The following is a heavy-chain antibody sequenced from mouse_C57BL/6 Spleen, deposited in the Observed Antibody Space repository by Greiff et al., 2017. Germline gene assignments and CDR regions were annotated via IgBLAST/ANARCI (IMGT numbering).Heavy chain of an antibody. J-gene: IGHJ3*01. CDR2: IYPGDGDT. D-gene: IGHD1-1*02. CDR1: GYAFSSSW. Sequence: QVQLKESGPELVKPGASVKISCKASGYAFSSSWMNWVKQRPGKGLEWIGRIYPGDGDTNYNGKFKGKATLTADKSSSTAYMQLSSLTSEDSAVYCCARRDYAAYWGQGTLVTVSA. CDR3: ARRDYAAY. V-gene: IGHV1-82*01.